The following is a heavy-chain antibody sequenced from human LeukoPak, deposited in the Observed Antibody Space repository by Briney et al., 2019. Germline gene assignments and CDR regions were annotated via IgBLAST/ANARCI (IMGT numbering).Heavy chain of an antibody. J-gene: IGHJ5*02. V-gene: IGHV1-46*01. Sequence: GASVKVSCKASGYTFTSYYMHWVRRAPGQGLEWMGIINPSGGSTSYAQKFQGRVTMTRDTSTSTVYMELSSLRSEDTAVYYCARAEGYFDWLLPFDPWGQGTLVTVSS. CDR3: ARAEGYFDWLLPFDP. CDR2: INPSGGST. CDR1: GYTFTSYY. D-gene: IGHD3-9*01.